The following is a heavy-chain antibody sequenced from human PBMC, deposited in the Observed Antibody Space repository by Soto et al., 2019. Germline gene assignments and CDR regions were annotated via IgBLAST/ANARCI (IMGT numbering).Heavy chain of an antibody. Sequence: EVQLVESGGGLVQPGGSLRLSCAASGFTFSNYWMSWVRQAPGKGLEWVANIKQDGSEKWYVDSVKGRFTISRDNAKKTLFFKMNSLRVEDTAVYYCGRGDYHDNSGPFSDAFDVWGQGTMVTVSS. D-gene: IGHD3-22*01. V-gene: IGHV3-7*04. CDR1: GFTFSNYW. CDR3: GRGDYHDNSGPFSDAFDV. CDR2: IKQDGSEK. J-gene: IGHJ3*01.